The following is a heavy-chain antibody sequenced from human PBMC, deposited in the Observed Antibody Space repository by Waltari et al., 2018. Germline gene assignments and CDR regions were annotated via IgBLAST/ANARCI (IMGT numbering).Heavy chain of an antibody. CDR2: RNTDKGNT. V-gene: IGHV1-3*04. CDR1: GDTFTSHA. CDR3: ARGDLFFY. Sequence: QVQLVQSGAEVKKPGASVQVSCRASGDTFTSHAIHWVRQAPGQRLEWRGWRNTDKGNTKNAQKALARVTITRDTSASTDDMELSSLRSEDTASYYCARGDLFFYWGQGTLVTVSS. J-gene: IGHJ4*02.